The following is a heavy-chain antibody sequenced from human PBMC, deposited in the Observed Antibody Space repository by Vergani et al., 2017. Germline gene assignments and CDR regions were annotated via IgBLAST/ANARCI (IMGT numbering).Heavy chain of an antibody. J-gene: IGHJ4*02. CDR1: GFTFSSYW. CDR3: AKDRAMVTGYYKGGFDY. Sequence: VQLVESGGGVVQPGRSLRLSCAASGFTFSSYWMHWVRQAPGKGLVWVSRINSDGSSTSYADSVKGRFTISRDNAKNTLYLQMNSLRAEDTALYYCAKDRAMVTGYYKGGFDYWGQGTLVTVSS. CDR2: INSDGSST. V-gene: IGHV3-74*01. D-gene: IGHD3-9*01.